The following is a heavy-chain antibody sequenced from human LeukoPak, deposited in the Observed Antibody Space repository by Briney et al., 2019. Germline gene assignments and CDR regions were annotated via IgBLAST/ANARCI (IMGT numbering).Heavy chain of an antibody. CDR2: ISGSGGST. CDR3: AKDRRRGVNPRYFDY. D-gene: IGHD3-10*01. V-gene: IGHV3-23*01. J-gene: IGHJ4*02. CDR1: GFTFSSYA. Sequence: GGSLRLSCAASGFTFSSYAMSWVRQAPGKGLEWVSAISGSGGSTYYADSVKGRFTISRDNSKNTLYLQMNSLRAEDTAVYYCAKDRRRGVNPRYFDYWGQGTLVTVSS.